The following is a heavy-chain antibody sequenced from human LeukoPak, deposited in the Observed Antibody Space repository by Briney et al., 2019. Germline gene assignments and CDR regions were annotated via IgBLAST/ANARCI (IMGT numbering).Heavy chain of an antibody. J-gene: IGHJ4*02. D-gene: IGHD3-3*01. Sequence: PSETLSLTCTVSGASISSYCWSWIRQPPGKGLEWIGEINHSGSTNYNPSLKSRVTISVDTSKNQFSLKLSSVTAADTAVYYCARARNYDFWSGYRYYFDYWGQGTLVTVSS. CDR1: GASISSYC. CDR3: ARARNYDFWSGYRYYFDY. V-gene: IGHV4-34*01. CDR2: INHSGST.